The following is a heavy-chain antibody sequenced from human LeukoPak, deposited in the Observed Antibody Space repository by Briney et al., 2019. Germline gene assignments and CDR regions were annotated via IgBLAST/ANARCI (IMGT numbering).Heavy chain of an antibody. V-gene: IGHV3-33*01. Sequence: GGSLRLSCAASGFTFSSYGMHWVRQAPGKGLEWVAVIWYDGSNKYYADSVEGRFTISRDNSKNTLFLQMNSLRAEDTAAYYCARGVYRSSSSFDYWGQGTLVTVSS. J-gene: IGHJ4*02. CDR3: ARGVYRSSSSFDY. CDR2: IWYDGSNK. CDR1: GFTFSSYG. D-gene: IGHD6-13*01.